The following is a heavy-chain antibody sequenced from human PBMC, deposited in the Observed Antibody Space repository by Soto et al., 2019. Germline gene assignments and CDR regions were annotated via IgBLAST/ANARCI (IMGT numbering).Heavy chain of an antibody. CDR2: IIPIFGTA. CDR1: GGTFSSYA. J-gene: IGHJ6*02. D-gene: IGHD3-10*01. CDR3: ARTGREFGNPSVDYYYGMDV. Sequence: QVQLVQSGAEVKKPGSSVKVSCKASGGTFSSYAISWVRQATGQGLEWMGGIIPIFGTANYAQKFQGRVTITADESTSTAYMELSSLRSEDTAVYYCARTGREFGNPSVDYYYGMDVGGQGTTVTVSS. V-gene: IGHV1-69*01.